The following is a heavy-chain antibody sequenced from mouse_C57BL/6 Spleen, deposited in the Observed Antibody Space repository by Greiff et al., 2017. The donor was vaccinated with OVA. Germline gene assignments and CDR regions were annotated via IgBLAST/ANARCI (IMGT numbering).Heavy chain of an antibody. D-gene: IGHD2-1*01. CDR2: ISYDGSN. CDR3: ARDGLGNYGIFAY. J-gene: IGHJ3*01. Sequence: EVKLQESGPGLVKPSQSLSLTCSVTGYSITSGYYWNWIRQFPGNKLEWMGYISYDGSNNYNPSLKNRISITRDTSKNQFFLKLNSVTTEDTATYYCARDGLGNYGIFAYWGQGTLVTVSA. CDR1: GYSITSGYY. V-gene: IGHV3-6*01.